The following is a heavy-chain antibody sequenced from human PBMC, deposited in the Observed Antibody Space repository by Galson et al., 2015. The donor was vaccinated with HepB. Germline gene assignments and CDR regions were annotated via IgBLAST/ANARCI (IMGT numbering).Heavy chain of an antibody. CDR1: GFTFSDHY. Sequence: SLRLSCAVSGFTFSDHYMDWVRQAPGKGLEWVGRTRNKANSYTTEYAASVKGRFTISRDDSKNSLYLQMNSLKTEDTAVYYCVRSSHLYYFDYWGQGTLVTVSS. J-gene: IGHJ4*02. V-gene: IGHV3-72*01. CDR3: VRSSHLYYFDY. D-gene: IGHD2/OR15-2a*01. CDR2: TRNKANSYTT.